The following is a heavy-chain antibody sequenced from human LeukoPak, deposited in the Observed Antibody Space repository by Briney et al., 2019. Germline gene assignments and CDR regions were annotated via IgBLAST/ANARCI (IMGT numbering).Heavy chain of an antibody. CDR3: ARGRRYFDWLSTIDY. D-gene: IGHD3-9*01. CDR1: GYTFTGYY. CDR2: INPNSGGT. V-gene: IGHV1-2*02. Sequence: ASVKVSCTASGYTFTGYYMHWVRQAPGQGLEWMGWINPNSGGTNYAQKFQGRVTMTRDTSISTAYMELSSLRSEDTAVYYCARGRRYFDWLSTIDYWGQGTLVTVSS. J-gene: IGHJ4*02.